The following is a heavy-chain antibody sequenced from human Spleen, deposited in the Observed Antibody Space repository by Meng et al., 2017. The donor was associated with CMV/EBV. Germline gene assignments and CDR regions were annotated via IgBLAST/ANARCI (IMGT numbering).Heavy chain of an antibody. J-gene: IGHJ5*02. Sequence: SETLSLTCTVSSGSISSGDYFWSWIRQPPGKGLEWIGYIYYSGSTYYNPSLKSRVTISVDTSKNQFSLRLSSVTAADTAVYYCASSRRLELSFDPWGQGTLVTVSS. V-gene: IGHV4-30-4*08. CDR1: SGSISSGDYF. CDR3: ASSRRLELSFDP. CDR2: IYYSGST. D-gene: IGHD1-7*01.